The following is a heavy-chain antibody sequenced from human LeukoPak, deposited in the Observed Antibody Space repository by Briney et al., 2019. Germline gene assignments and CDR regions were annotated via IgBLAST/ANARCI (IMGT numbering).Heavy chain of an antibody. D-gene: IGHD3-3*01. Sequence: GGSLRLSCAASGFTFSSYAMHWVRQAPGKGLEWVAVISYDGSNKYYADSVKGRFTISRDDSKNTLYLQMNSLRAEDTAVYYCAREASGYYRDSWGQGTLVTVSS. CDR1: GFTFSSYA. V-gene: IGHV3-30*04. CDR3: AREASGYYRDS. CDR2: ISYDGSNK. J-gene: IGHJ4*02.